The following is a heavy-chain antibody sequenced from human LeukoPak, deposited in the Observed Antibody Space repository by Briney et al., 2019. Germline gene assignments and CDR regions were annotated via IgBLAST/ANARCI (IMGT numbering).Heavy chain of an antibody. CDR1: SGSISNYD. CDR2: IYTSGST. J-gene: IGHJ4*02. CDR3: ASTSYYYGSGSYDY. D-gene: IGHD3-10*01. V-gene: IGHV4-4*07. Sequence: SETLSLTCTVSSGSISNYDWSWIRQPAGKGLEWIGRIYTSGSTNYNPSLKSRVTMSVDTSKNQFSLKLSSVTAADTAVYYCASTSYYYGSGSYDYWGQGTLVTVSS.